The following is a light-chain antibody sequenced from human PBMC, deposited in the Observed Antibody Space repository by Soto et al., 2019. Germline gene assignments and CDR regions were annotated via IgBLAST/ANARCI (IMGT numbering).Light chain of an antibody. Sequence: DIQMTQSPSSLSASVGDRVTITCRASQSIGKHLNWYQQKPGKATKFLIYAASNLQSGVPSRFSGSGSGTDFTLTVNSLQPEDFATYYCQQGYTSAITFGQGTRLEIK. CDR2: AAS. J-gene: IGKJ5*01. V-gene: IGKV1-39*01. CDR1: QSIGKH. CDR3: QQGYTSAIT.